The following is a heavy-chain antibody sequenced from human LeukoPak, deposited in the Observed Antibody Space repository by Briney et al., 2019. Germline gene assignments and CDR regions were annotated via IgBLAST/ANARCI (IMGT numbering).Heavy chain of an antibody. D-gene: IGHD6-19*01. CDR3: VRDVTGSGWY. V-gene: IGHV3-48*03. Sequence: PGGSLRLSCAASAFTFSSYGMNWVRQAPGKGLEWVSYISSSGSTIYYADSVKGRFTISRDNAKNSLYLQMNSLRAEDTAVYYCVRDVTGSGWYWGQGTLVTVSS. J-gene: IGHJ4*02. CDR1: AFTFSSYG. CDR2: ISSSGSTI.